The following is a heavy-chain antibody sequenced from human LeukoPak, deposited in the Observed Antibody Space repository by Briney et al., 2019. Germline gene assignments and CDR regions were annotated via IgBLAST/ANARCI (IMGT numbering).Heavy chain of an antibody. D-gene: IGHD3-3*01. CDR3: AKDGVLRFLEWFDDYFDY. V-gene: IGHV3-23*01. CDR2: ISGSGGST. J-gene: IGHJ4*02. Sequence: GGSLRLSCAASGFTFSSYAMSWVRQAPGEGEEWVSAISGSGGSTYYADSVKGRFTISRDNSKNTLYMQMNSLRAEDTAVYYCAKDGVLRFLEWFDDYFDYWGQGTLVTVSS. CDR1: GFTFSSYA.